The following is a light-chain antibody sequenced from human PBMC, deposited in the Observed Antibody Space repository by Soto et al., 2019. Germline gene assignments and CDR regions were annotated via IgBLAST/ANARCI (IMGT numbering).Light chain of an antibody. CDR1: SSDVGGYNY. CDR2: EVS. Sequence: QSVLTQPPSASGSPGQSVTISCTGTSSDVGGYNYVSWYQQHPGKAPKLMIYEVSKRPSGVPDRFFGSKSGNTASLTVSGLQAEDEADYYCSSYAGINNLVFGGGTKLTVL. J-gene: IGLJ2*01. V-gene: IGLV2-8*01. CDR3: SSYAGINNLV.